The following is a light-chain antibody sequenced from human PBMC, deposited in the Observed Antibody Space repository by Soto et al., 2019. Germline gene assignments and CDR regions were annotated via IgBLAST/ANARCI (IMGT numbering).Light chain of an antibody. CDR1: QSVSSSY. CDR2: GAS. CDR3: QQYGSSPWT. J-gene: IGKJ1*01. Sequence: EIVLTQSPGTLSLSPGERATLSCRASQSVSSSYLAWYQKKPGQAPRPLIYGASSRAIGIADRLSGSGTGTDFTLTISRLEPEDFAVYFCQQYGSSPWTFGQETKVEIK. V-gene: IGKV3-20*01.